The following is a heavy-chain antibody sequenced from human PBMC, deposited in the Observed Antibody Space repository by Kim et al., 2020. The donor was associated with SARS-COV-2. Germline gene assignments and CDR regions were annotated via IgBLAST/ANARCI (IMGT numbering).Heavy chain of an antibody. D-gene: IGHD1-26*01. V-gene: IGHV3-30*04. Sequence: GGSLRLSCAASGFTFSSYAMHWVRQAPGKGLEWVAVISYDGSNKYYVDSVQGRFTISRDNSKNTLYLQMNSLRAEDTAVYYCAREIRELDYYYYYYGMDV. CDR2: ISYDGSNK. J-gene: IGHJ6*01. CDR3: AREIRELDYYYYYYGMDV. CDR1: GFTFSSYA.